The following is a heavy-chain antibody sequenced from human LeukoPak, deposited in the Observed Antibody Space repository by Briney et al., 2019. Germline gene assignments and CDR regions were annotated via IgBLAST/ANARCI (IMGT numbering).Heavy chain of an antibody. D-gene: IGHD3-22*01. V-gene: IGHV3-23*01. Sequence: GGSLRLSCAASGFTFSSYAMSWVRQAPGKGLEWVSAISGSGGSTYYADSVKGRFTISRDNSKNTLYLQMNSLRAEDTAVYYCAKAANTLARVIEYFDYWGQGTLVTVSS. J-gene: IGHJ4*02. CDR2: ISGSGGST. CDR1: GFTFSSYA. CDR3: AKAANTLARVIEYFDY.